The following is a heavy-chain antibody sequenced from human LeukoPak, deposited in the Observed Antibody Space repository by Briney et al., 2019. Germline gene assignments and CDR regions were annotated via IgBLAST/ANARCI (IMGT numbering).Heavy chain of an antibody. V-gene: IGHV1-18*01. J-gene: IGHJ3*02. CDR3: ARDRGLRLGELSSPFDAFDI. CDR1: GCTFTSYG. CDR2: ISAYNGNT. D-gene: IGHD3-16*02. Sequence: GASVKVSCKASGCTFTSYGISWVRQAPGQGLEWMGWISAYNGNTNYAQKLQGRVTMTTDTSTSTAYMELRSLRSDDTAVYYCARDRGLRLGELSSPFDAFDIWGQGTMVTVSS.